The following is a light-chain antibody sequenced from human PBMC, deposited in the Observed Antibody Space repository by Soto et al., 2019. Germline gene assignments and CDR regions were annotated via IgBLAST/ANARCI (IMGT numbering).Light chain of an antibody. J-gene: IGKJ1*01. Sequence: EIVMTQSPATLSVSPGERATLSCRASQSVKSNLAWYQQKPGQAPRLLIYGASTRATGIPAKFSGSGSGTEFTLTISSLQSEDFAVYNCQQYNKWPRTLGQGTKVEIK. CDR3: QQYNKWPRT. CDR2: GAS. V-gene: IGKV3-15*01. CDR1: QSVKSN.